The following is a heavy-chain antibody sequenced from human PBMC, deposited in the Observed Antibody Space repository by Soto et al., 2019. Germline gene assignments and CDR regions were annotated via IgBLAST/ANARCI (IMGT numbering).Heavy chain of an antibody. J-gene: IGHJ5*02. V-gene: IGHV4-31*03. CDR1: GGSISSGGYY. Sequence: QVQLQESGPGLVKPSETLSLTCTVSGGSISSGGYYWSWIRQHPGKGLEWIGYIYYSGSTYYNPSLKGRGTISVDTSKNQLSLKLSSVTAADTAIYYCARDSPITMVGPVQNWFDPWGQGTLVTVSS. D-gene: IGHD3-10*01. CDR3: ARDSPITMVGPVQNWFDP. CDR2: IYYSGST.